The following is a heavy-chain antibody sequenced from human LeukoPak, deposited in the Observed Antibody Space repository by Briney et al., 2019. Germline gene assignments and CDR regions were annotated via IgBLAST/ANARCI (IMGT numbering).Heavy chain of an antibody. CDR3: ARSGYSYGIATDFDY. CDR2: ISSSSSTI. CDR1: GFTFSSYS. D-gene: IGHD5-18*01. V-gene: IGHV3-48*01. J-gene: IGHJ4*02. Sequence: PGGSLRLSCAASGFTFSSYSMNWVRQAPGKGLELVSYISSSSSTIYYADSVKGRFTISRDNAKNSLYLQMNSLRAEDTAVYYCARSGYSYGIATDFDYWGQGTLVTVSS.